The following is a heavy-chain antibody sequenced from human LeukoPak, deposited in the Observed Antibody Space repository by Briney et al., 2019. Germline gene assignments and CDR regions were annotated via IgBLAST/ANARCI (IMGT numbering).Heavy chain of an antibody. D-gene: IGHD2-2*01. CDR3: AREGECSSTSCYFFDY. J-gene: IGHJ4*02. CDR1: GFTFSDYY. V-gene: IGHV3-11*01. Sequence: GGSLRLPCAASGFTFSDYYMSWIRQAPGKGLEWVSNISSSGSTIYYADSVKGRFTISRDNAKNSLYLQMNSLRAEDTAVYYCAREGECSSTSCYFFDYWGQGTLVTVSS. CDR2: ISSSGSTI.